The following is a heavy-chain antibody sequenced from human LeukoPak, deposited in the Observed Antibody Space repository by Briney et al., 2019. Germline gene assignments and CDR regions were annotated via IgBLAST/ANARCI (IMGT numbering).Heavy chain of an antibody. J-gene: IGHJ3*02. D-gene: IGHD2-2*01. CDR2: ISYDGSNK. Sequence: PGRSLRLSCAASGFTFSSYAMHWVRQAPGKGLEWVAVISYDGSNKYYADSVKGRFTISRDNSKNTPYLQMNSLRAEDTAVYYCARGEWGYCSSTSCPVPDAFDIWGQGTMVTVSS. V-gene: IGHV3-30-3*01. CDR3: ARGEWGYCSSTSCPVPDAFDI. CDR1: GFTFSSYA.